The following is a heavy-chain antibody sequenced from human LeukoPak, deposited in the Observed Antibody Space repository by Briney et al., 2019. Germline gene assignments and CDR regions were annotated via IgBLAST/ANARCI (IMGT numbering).Heavy chain of an antibody. D-gene: IGHD3-22*01. CDR2: IKQDGSEK. J-gene: IGHJ4*02. CDR3: ATLIHSSGYYYYDY. V-gene: IGHV3-7*01. CDR1: GFTFSSYW. Sequence: GGSLRLSCAASGFTFSSYWMSWVRQAPGKGLEWVANIKQDGSEKYYVDSVKGRFTISRDNAKNSPYLQMNSLRAEDTAVCYCATLIHSSGYYYYDYWGQGTLVTVS.